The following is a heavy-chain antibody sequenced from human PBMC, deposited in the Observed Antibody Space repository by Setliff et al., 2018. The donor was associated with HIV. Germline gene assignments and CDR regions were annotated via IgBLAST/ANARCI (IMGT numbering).Heavy chain of an antibody. J-gene: IGHJ3*02. CDR3: ARDPSRWVQPVTRITAFDI. CDR1: GGTFSSYP. V-gene: IGHV1-69*13. Sequence: SVKVSCKASGGTFSSYPVSWVRQAPGQGLEWMGGIIPIFGTANYAQKFQGRATITADASTRTAYMELSGLRSEDTAVYYCARDPSRWVQPVTRITAFDIWGQGTMVTVSS. D-gene: IGHD5-18*01. CDR2: IIPIFGTA.